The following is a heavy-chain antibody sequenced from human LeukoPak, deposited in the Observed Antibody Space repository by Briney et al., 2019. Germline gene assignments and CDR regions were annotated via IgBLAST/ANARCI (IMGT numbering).Heavy chain of an antibody. CDR1: GFTFSTYS. CDR3: ARGIVGATGYFDY. V-gene: IGHV3-48*01. D-gene: IGHD1-26*01. CDR2: ISSSSSTI. Sequence: GGSLRLSCAASGFTFSTYSMTWVRQAPEKGLEWVSYISSSSSTISYADSVKGRFTISRDNAKNSLYLQMNSLRAEDTAVYYCARGIVGATGYFDYWGQGTLVTVSS. J-gene: IGHJ4*02.